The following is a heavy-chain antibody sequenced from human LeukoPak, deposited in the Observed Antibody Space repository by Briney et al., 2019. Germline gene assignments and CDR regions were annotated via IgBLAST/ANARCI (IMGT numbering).Heavy chain of an antibody. CDR3: AKGLLYSYGYYFDY. Sequence: GGSLRLSCAASGFTFSSYSMNWVRQAPGKGLEWVSYISSGSSTIYYADSVKGRFTISRDNAKNSLCLQMNSLRDEDTAVYYCAKGLLYSYGYYFDYWGQGTLVTVSS. D-gene: IGHD5-18*01. CDR2: ISSGSSTI. V-gene: IGHV3-48*02. J-gene: IGHJ4*02. CDR1: GFTFSSYS.